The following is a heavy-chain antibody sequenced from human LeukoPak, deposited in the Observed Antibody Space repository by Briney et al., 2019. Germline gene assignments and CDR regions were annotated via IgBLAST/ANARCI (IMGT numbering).Heavy chain of an antibody. CDR3: AKENYDILTGYKGYGMDV. CDR2: ISWNSGSI. D-gene: IGHD3-9*01. V-gene: IGHV3-9*01. CDR1: GFTFDDYA. Sequence: GGSLRLSCAASGFTFDDYAMHWVRQAPGKGLEWVSGISWNSGSIGYADSVKGRCTISRDNAKNSLYLQMNSPRAEDTALYYCAKENYDILTGYKGYGMDVWGQGTTVTVSS. J-gene: IGHJ6*02.